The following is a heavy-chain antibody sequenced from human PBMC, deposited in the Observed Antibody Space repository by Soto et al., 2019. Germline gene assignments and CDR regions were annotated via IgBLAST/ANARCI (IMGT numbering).Heavy chain of an antibody. CDR3: AHVGYCTTFRCSASFDP. D-gene: IGHD2-8*01. V-gene: IGHV2-5*02. Sequence: QITLKESGPTLVKPTQTLTLTCTFSGFSLSTSGVGVGWIRQPPGKALAWLALIYCDDDKRYSPSLKSRLTISKDTPNNQVALTMTPLAPVATATYYCAHVGYCTTFRCSASFDPWGQGTLVTFSS. CDR2: IYCDDDK. CDR1: GFSLSTSGVG. J-gene: IGHJ5*02.